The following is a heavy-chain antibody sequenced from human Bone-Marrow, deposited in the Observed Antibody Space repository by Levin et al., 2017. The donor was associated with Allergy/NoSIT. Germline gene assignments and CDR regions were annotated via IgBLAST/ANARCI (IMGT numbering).Heavy chain of an antibody. V-gene: IGHV3-9*01. Sequence: GGSLRLSCAASGFTFDDYAMHWVRQAPGKGLEWVSGISWNSGSIGYADSVKGRFTISRDNAKNSLYLQMNSLRAEDTALYYCAKDIRQRGSYGSGSFNFDYWGQGTLVTVSS. CDR2: ISWNSGSI. CDR1: GFTFDDYA. J-gene: IGHJ4*02. D-gene: IGHD3-10*01. CDR3: AKDIRQRGSYGSGSFNFDY.